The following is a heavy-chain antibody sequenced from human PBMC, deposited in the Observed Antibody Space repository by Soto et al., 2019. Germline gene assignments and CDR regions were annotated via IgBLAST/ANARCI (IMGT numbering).Heavy chain of an antibody. Sequence: SETLSLTCAVSGYSISSGYYWGWIRQPPGKGLEWIGSVYHSGSTYYNPSLKRRVTISVDTSKNQFSLKLDSVTAADTAVYYCARNYDSSPDAAFDIWGQGTMVTVSS. D-gene: IGHD3-22*01. CDR1: GYSISSGYY. J-gene: IGHJ3*02. CDR3: ARNYDSSPDAAFDI. V-gene: IGHV4-38-2*01. CDR2: VYHSGST.